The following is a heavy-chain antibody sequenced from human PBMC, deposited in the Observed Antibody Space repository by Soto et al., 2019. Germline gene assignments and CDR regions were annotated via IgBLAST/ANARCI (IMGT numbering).Heavy chain of an antibody. J-gene: IGHJ4*02. Sequence: GGSLRLSCAASGFTFSSYSMNWVRQAPGKGLEWVSYISSSSSTIYYADSVKGRFTISRDNAKNSLYLQMNSLRDEDTAVYYCARDSLGSSYDFWSGSKTEFWLLDYWGQGTLVTVSS. CDR1: GFTFSSYS. D-gene: IGHD3-3*01. V-gene: IGHV3-48*02. CDR3: ARDSLGSSYDFWSGSKTEFWLLDY. CDR2: ISSSSSTI.